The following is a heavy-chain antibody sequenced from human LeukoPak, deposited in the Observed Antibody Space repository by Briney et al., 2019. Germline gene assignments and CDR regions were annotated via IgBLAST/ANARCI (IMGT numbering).Heavy chain of an antibody. CDR1: GLTFSDNY. D-gene: IGHD3-10*01. CDR3: ARVIMVRGLIIREFDY. CDR2: ISGDGRT. V-gene: IGHV3-66*02. Sequence: PGRSLRLSCAVSGLTFSDNYMGWVRQTPWKGLEWVSLISGDGRTSYADSVKGRFTISRDSSRNTLYLQMSSLRAEDTSVYYCARVIMVRGLIIREFDYWGQGALVTVSS. J-gene: IGHJ4*02.